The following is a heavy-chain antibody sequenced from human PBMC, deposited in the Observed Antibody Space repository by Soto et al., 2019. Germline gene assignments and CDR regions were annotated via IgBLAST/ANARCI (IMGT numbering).Heavy chain of an antibody. CDR2: IWNDGSDK. J-gene: IGHJ4*02. V-gene: IGHV3-33*01. CDR3: ARDFTQVGPLDF. CDR1: GFSFSTHG. D-gene: IGHD1-26*01. Sequence: PGGSLRLSCAASGFSFSTHGLHWVRQAPGKGLEWVAVIWNDGSDKYYGDSVKGRFTISRDNSKNTVYLEMTSLKAEDTAVYYCARDFTQVGPLDFWGQGTLVTVSS.